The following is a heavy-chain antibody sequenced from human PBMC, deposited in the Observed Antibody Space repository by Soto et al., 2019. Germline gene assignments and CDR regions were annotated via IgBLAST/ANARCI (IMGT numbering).Heavy chain of an antibody. D-gene: IGHD5-12*01. J-gene: IGHJ6*02. CDR3: AKDIVAWVYYGMDV. CDR1: GFTFSSYA. Sequence: PGVSLRLSCAASGFTFSSYAMSWVRQAPGKGLEWVSASSGSGGSTYYADSVKGRFTISRDNSKDTLYLQMNSLRAEDTAVYYCAKDIVAWVYYGMDVWGQGTTVTVSS. CDR2: SSGSGGST. V-gene: IGHV3-23*01.